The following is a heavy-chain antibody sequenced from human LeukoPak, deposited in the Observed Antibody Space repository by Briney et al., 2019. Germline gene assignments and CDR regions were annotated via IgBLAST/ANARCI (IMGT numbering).Heavy chain of an antibody. J-gene: IGHJ4*02. V-gene: IGHV3-21*01. D-gene: IGHD3-22*01. CDR3: ARDSTYYYDSSGYPPDY. CDR2: ISSSSSYI. Sequence: PGGSLRLFCAASGFTFSSYSMNWVRQAPGKGLEWVSSISSSSSYIYYADSVKGRFTISRDNAKNSLYLQMNSLRAEDTAVYYCARDSTYYYDSSGYPPDYWGQGTLVTVSS. CDR1: GFTFSSYS.